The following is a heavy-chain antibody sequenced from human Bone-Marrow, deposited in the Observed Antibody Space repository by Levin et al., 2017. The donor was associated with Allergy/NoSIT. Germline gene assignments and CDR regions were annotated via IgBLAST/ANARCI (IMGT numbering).Heavy chain of an antibody. CDR2: IKQDGSEK. CDR1: GFTFSSYW. V-gene: IGHV3-7*04. J-gene: IGHJ4*02. D-gene: IGHD5-12*01. CDR3: ARDGYSGYEIGWSIYY. Sequence: PGGSLRLSCAASGFTFSSYWMSWVRQAPGKGLEWVANIKQDGSEKYYVDSVKGRFTISRDNAKNSLYLQMNSLRAEDTAVYYCARDGYSGYEIGWSIYYWGQGTLVTVSS.